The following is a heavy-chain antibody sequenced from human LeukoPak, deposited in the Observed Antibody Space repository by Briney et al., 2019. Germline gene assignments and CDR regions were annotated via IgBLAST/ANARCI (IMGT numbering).Heavy chain of an antibody. CDR2: IFSNDEK. CDR3: ARIWIAVAGPGVDY. D-gene: IGHD6-19*01. CDR1: GFSLSNAKMG. Sequence: SGPVLVKPTETLTLTCTVSGFSLSNAKMGVSWIRQPPGKALEWLAHIFSNDEKSYSTSLKSRLTISKDTSESQVVLTMTNMDPVDTATYYCARIWIAVAGPGVDYWGQGTLVTVSS. J-gene: IGHJ4*02. V-gene: IGHV2-26*01.